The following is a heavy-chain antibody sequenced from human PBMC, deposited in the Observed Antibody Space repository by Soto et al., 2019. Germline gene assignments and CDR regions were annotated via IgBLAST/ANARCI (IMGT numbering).Heavy chain of an antibody. V-gene: IGHV3-23*01. J-gene: IGHJ4*02. CDR3: ARVKATLYRHYYFDY. CDR1: GFTFSDFA. CDR2: ASASGSGT. Sequence: SLRLSCAASGFTFSDFAMAWVRQAPGKGLEWVSSASASGSGTYYADSVKGRFTISRDNSKNTLFLHMTNLRAGDTALYFCARVKATLYRHYYFDYWGQGTPVTVSS. D-gene: IGHD5-12*01.